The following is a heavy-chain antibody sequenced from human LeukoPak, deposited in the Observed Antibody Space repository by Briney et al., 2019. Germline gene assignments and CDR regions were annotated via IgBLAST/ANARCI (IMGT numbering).Heavy chain of an antibody. D-gene: IGHD6-13*01. J-gene: IGHJ4*02. CDR3: AKVHSSSWYVDY. Sequence: SETLSLTCTVSGGSISSYYWSWIRQPAGKGLEWIGRIYTSGSTNYNPSPKSRVTMSVDTSKNQFSLKLSSVTAADTAVYYCAKVHSSSWYVDYWGQGTLVTVSS. V-gene: IGHV4-4*07. CDR1: GGSISSYY. CDR2: IYTSGST.